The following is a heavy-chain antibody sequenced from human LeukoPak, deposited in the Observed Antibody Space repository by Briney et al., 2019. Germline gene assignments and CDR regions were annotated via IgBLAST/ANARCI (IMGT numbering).Heavy chain of an antibody. J-gene: IGHJ3*02. CDR3: ARDLVTVTKGFDI. V-gene: IGHV4-59*11. D-gene: IGHD4-17*01. Sequence: PSETLSLTCAVSGDSFSSHNWTWIRHSPGTGLEWIGYISHIGRTNYNPSLKSRVTISIDTSKNQFSLKLRSVTAADTAVYYCARDLVTVTKGFDIWGQGTMVSVSS. CDR1: GDSFSSHN. CDR2: ISHIGRT.